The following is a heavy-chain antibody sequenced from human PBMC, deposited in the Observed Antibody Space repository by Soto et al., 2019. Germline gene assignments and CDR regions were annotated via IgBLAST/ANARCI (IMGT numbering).Heavy chain of an antibody. CDR3: ARGRRFLEWLLSSVFDI. CDR2: IYYSGST. D-gene: IGHD3-3*01. Sequence: PSETLSLTCTVSGGSISSGGYYWGWIRQHPGKGLEWIGYIYYSGSTYYNPSLKSRVTISVDTSKNQFSLKLSSVTAADTAVYYCARGRRFLEWLLSSVFDIWGQGTMVTVSS. V-gene: IGHV4-31*03. J-gene: IGHJ3*02. CDR1: GGSISSGGYY.